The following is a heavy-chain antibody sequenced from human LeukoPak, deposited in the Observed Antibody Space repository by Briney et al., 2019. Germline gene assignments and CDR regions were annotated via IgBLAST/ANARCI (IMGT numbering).Heavy chain of an antibody. D-gene: IGHD4-17*01. CDR2: ISGSGST. J-gene: IGHJ4*02. Sequence: PGGSLRLSCAASGFTFSSFTMSWVRQAPGKGLEWVSTISGSGSTNYADSVKGRFTFSRDNSKNTVYLQMNSLRAEDTAVYYCAKDLPDYGDYIEGYWGQGTLVTVSS. V-gene: IGHV3-23*01. CDR1: GFTFSSFT. CDR3: AKDLPDYGDYIEGY.